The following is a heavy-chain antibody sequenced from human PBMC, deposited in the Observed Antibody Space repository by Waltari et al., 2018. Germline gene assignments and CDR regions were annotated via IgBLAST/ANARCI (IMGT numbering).Heavy chain of an antibody. D-gene: IGHD6-13*01. CDR1: GFSLSTSGVG. J-gene: IGHJ5*02. V-gene: IGHV2-5*01. CDR2: IYWNDDK. CDR3: AHRGIAAARGWFDP. Sequence: QITLKESGPTLVKPTQTLTLTCTFSGFSLSTSGVGVGWIRQPPGKALDWLALIYWNDDKRYSPSLKSRLTITKDTSKNQVVLTMTNMDPVDTATYYCAHRGIAAARGWFDPWGQGTLVTVSS.